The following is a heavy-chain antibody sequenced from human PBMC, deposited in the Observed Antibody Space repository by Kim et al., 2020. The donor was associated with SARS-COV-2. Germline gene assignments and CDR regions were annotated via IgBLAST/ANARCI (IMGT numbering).Heavy chain of an antibody. J-gene: IGHJ5*02. CDR3: ARAVPPRFLVPIAWFDP. CDR2: IIPIFGTA. Sequence: SVKVSCKASGGTFSSYAISWVRQAPGQGLEWMGGIIPIFGTANYAQKFQGRVTITADESTSTAYMELSSLRSEDTAVYYCARAVPPRFLVPIAWFDPWGQGTLVTVSS. CDR1: GGTFSSYA. V-gene: IGHV1-69*13. D-gene: IGHD3-3*01.